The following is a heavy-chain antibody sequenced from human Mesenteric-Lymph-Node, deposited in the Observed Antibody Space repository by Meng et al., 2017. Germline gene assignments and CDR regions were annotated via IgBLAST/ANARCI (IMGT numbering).Heavy chain of an antibody. J-gene: IGHJ4*02. CDR2: IYYTGST. Sequence: QEHLPESGPGLVKPPPTPSLTCTVSGDSITSGDYSWNWIRQPPGKGLEWIGYIYYTGSTYYNPSLKSRVTISMDTSKNQFSLRLSSVTAADTAVYYCARNYYFDYWGQGTLVTVSS. V-gene: IGHV4-30-4*01. CDR3: ARNYYFDY. CDR1: GDSITSGDYS.